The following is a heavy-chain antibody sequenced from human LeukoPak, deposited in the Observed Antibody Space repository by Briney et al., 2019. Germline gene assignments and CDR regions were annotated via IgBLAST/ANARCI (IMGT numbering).Heavy chain of an antibody. CDR2: LFIAGNT. CDR3: ARYSTSYGWLDS. CDR1: GFTVSTNF. Sequence: GGSLRLSCVASGFTVSTNFMSWVRQAPGKGLEWVSGLFIAGNTNYVDSVKGRFTISRDNSKNTLYLQMSSLRAEDTAVYYCARYSTSYGWLDSWGQGTLVTVSS. D-gene: IGHD2/OR15-2a*01. J-gene: IGHJ5*01. V-gene: IGHV3-53*01.